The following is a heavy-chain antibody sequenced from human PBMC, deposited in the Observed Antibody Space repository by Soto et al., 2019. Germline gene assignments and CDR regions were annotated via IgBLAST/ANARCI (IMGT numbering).Heavy chain of an antibody. CDR1: GGSISSGGYY. D-gene: IGHD2-2*01. V-gene: IGHV4-31*03. Sequence: QVQLQESGPGLVKPSQTLSLTCTVSGGSISSGGYYWSWIRQHPGKGLEWIGYIYYSGSTYYNPSLKSRVTISGDTSKNQFPLKLSSVNAADTAVYYCARARGYCSSTSCYGIWGGFDYWGQGTLVTVSS. CDR3: ARARGYCSSTSCYGIWGGFDY. CDR2: IYYSGST. J-gene: IGHJ4*02.